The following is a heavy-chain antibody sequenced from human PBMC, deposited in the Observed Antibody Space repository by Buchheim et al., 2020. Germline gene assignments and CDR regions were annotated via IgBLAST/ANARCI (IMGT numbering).Heavy chain of an antibody. D-gene: IGHD2-2*01. V-gene: IGHV1-46*01. J-gene: IGHJ6*02. CDR3: ARDRQGGYCISTSCYQIPFPFYYYYGMDV. CDR1: GYTFTSYY. CDR2: INPSGGST. Sequence: QVQLVQSGAEVKKPGASVKVSCKASGYTFTSYYMHWVRQAPGQGLEWMGIINPSGGSTSYAQKFQGRVTMTRDTSTSTVYMELSSLRSEDTAVYYCARDRQGGYCISTSCYQIPFPFYYYYGMDVWGQGTT.